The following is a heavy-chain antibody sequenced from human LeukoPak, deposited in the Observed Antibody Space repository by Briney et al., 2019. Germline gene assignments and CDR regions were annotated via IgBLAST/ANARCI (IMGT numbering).Heavy chain of an antibody. CDR2: INPNSGGT. D-gene: IGHD3-16*01. Sequence: ASVKVSFKASGYTFTGYYMHWVRQAPGQGLEWMGWINPNSGGTNYAQKFQGRVTMTRDTSISTAYMELSRLRSDDTAVYYCARRKRFRGDWFDPWGQGTLVTVSS. CDR1: GYTFTGYY. J-gene: IGHJ5*02. CDR3: ARRKRFRGDWFDP. V-gene: IGHV1-2*02.